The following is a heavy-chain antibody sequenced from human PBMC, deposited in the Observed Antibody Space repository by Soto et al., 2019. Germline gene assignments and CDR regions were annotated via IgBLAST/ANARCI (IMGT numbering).Heavy chain of an antibody. D-gene: IGHD3-10*01. Sequence: LSLTWSVSGGSSSSYYGSWILQPPGKGLEWIGYIYYSGSANYNPSLKSRVTISVDTSKNQFSLKLSSVTAADTAVYYCASSGHSYYYDYMDVWGKGTPVTVSS. CDR3: ASSGHSYYYDYMDV. V-gene: IGHV4-59*01. CDR2: IYYSGSA. J-gene: IGHJ6*03. CDR1: GGSSSSYY.